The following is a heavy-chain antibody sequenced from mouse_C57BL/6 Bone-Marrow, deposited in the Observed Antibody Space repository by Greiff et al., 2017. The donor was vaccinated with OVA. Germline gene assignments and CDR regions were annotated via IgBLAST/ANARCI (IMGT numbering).Heavy chain of an antibody. CDR3: ARGGKAWFAY. D-gene: IGHD1-3*01. Sequence: VQLQESGAELVRPGASVKLSCKASGYTFTDYYINWVKQRPGQGLEWIARIYPGSGNTYYNEKFKGKATLTAEKSSSTAYMQLSSLTSEDSAVYFCARGGKAWFAYWGQGTLVTVSA. CDR2: IYPGSGNT. J-gene: IGHJ3*01. V-gene: IGHV1-76*01. CDR1: GYTFTDYY.